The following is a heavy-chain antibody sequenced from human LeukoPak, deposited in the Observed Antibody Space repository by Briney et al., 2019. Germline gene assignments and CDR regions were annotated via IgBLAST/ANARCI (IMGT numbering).Heavy chain of an antibody. CDR2: IYYSGST. V-gene: IGHV4-59*01. D-gene: IGHD2-15*01. J-gene: IGHJ5*02. Sequence: SETLSLTCTVSGGSISSDYWSWIRQPPGKGLEWIGYIYYSGSTNYNPSLKSRVTILVDTSKNQFSLKLSSVTAADMAVYYCARDLVGNWFDAWGQGTLVTVSP. CDR1: GGSISSDY. CDR3: ARDLVGNWFDA.